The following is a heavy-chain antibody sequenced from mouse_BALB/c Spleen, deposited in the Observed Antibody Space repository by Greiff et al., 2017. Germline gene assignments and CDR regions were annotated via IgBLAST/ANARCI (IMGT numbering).Heavy chain of an antibody. J-gene: IGHJ4*01. V-gene: IGHV1-54*01. CDR2: INPGSGGT. D-gene: IGHD1-1*01. CDR3: ARESDYYGSSYYAMDY. Sequence: QVQLQQSGAELVRPGTSVKVSCKASGYAFTNYLIEWVKQRPGQGLEWIGVINPGSGGTNYNEKFKGKATLTADKSSSTAYMQLSSLTSDDSAVYFCARESDYYGSSYYAMDYWGQGTSVTVSS. CDR1: GYAFTNYL.